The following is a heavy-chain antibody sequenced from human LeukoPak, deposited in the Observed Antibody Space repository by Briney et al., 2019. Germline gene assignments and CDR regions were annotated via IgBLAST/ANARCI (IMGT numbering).Heavy chain of an antibody. V-gene: IGHV4-59*02. Sequence: PSKTLSLTCTVSDASVSTYYWSWVRQPPGKGLEWIANVHSSGSTYYNPSLKSRVTISVDTSKNQFSLKLASVTTADTAVYYCARDIRLVGATLYFDYWGQGTLVTVSS. CDR1: DASVSTYY. CDR3: ARDIRLVGATLYFDY. D-gene: IGHD1-26*01. J-gene: IGHJ4*02. CDR2: VHSSGST.